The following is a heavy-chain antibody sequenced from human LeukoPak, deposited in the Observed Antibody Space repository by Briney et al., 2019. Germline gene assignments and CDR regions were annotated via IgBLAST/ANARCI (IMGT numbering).Heavy chain of an antibody. Sequence: SETLSLTCTVSCYSISRTYYLGWIPQPPGKGLPLIGRIYYSGTTYYNPSLKSRVTMSVDTSKNQFSLKLSSVTVADTAVYYCARSYCGGDCYSLGWFDPWGQGALVTVSS. J-gene: IGHJ5*02. CDR1: CYSISRTYY. CDR3: ARSYCGGDCYSLGWFDP. D-gene: IGHD2-21*01. CDR2: IYYSGTT. V-gene: IGHV4-38-2*02.